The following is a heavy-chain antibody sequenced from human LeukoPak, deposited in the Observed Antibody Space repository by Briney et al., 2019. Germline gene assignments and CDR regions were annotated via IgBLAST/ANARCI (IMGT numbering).Heavy chain of an antibody. CDR2: IYYSGST. J-gene: IGHJ4*02. CDR3: ARHEDRNWYFDH. D-gene: IGHD1-1*01. Sequence: PSETLSLTCTVSGGSIRSSSYYWGWIRQPPGKGLEWIGGIYYSGSTYYNASLKSRGTISVDTSKNQFSLKLNSVTAADTAVYYCARHEDRNWYFDHWGQGTLVTVSS. CDR1: GGSIRSSSYY. V-gene: IGHV4-39*01.